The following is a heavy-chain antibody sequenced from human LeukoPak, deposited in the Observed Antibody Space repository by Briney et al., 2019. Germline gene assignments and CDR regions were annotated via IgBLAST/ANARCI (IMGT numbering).Heavy chain of an antibody. CDR3: AKRVQYDDSHYCIFDY. V-gene: IGHV3-23*01. J-gene: IGHJ4*02. D-gene: IGHD3-22*01. CDR1: GFTFSNYV. Sequence: PGGSLRLSCAASGFTFSNYVMNWVRQAPGKGLEWVSTIDANAVGTYYADSVKGRFTISRDNSKNTLYLQMSSLRAEDTAVYYCAKRVQYDDSHYCIFDYWGQGILVTVSS. CDR2: IDANAVGT.